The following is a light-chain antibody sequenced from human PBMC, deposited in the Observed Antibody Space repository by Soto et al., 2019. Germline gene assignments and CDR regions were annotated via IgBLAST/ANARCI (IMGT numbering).Light chain of an antibody. CDR3: QQRSNGAPLFT. CDR2: SVS. Sequence: EIVLTQSPATLSLSPGERATLSCRASQSVGSNLAWYQHKPGQAPRLLIYSVSNRATGIPARISGSGSGTDFTLTIRCLEPEDFAVYYCQQRSNGAPLFTFGPGTRVYIK. V-gene: IGKV3-11*01. CDR1: QSVGSN. J-gene: IGKJ3*01.